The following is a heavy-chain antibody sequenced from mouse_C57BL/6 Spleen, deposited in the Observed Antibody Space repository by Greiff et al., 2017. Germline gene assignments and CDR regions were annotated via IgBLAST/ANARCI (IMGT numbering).Heavy chain of an antibody. V-gene: IGHV1-64*01. CDR3: ARSRVITTVVWDY. CDR2: IHPNSGST. CDR1: GYTFTSYW. D-gene: IGHD1-1*01. J-gene: IGHJ2*01. Sequence: VQLQQPGAELVKPGASVKLSCKASGYTFTSYWMHWVKQRPGQGLEWIGMIHPNSGSTNYNEKFKSKATLTVDKSSSTAYMQLSSLTSEDSAVYYCARSRVITTVVWDYWGQGTTLTVSS.